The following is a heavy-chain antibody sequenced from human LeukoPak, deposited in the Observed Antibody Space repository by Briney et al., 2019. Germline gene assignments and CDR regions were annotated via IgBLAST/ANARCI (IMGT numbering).Heavy chain of an antibody. CDR2: IYHSGST. V-gene: IGHV4-39*07. D-gene: IGHD6-13*01. CDR3: ARDLGGIAAAGPHPGWFDP. Sequence: PSETLSLTCTVSGGSISSSSYYWGWIRQPPGKGLEWIGSIYHSGSTYYNPSLKSRVTISVDTSKNQFSLKLSSATAADTAVYYCARDLGGIAAAGPHPGWFDPWGQGTLVTVSS. J-gene: IGHJ5*02. CDR1: GGSISSSSYY.